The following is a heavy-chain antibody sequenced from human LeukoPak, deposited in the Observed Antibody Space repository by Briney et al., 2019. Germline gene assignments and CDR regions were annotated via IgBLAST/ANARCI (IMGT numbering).Heavy chain of an antibody. CDR2: INPSGST. V-gene: IGHV4-34*01. Sequence: PSETLSLTCAVYGGSFSGYHWTWIRQSPGKGLEWIGDINPSGSTYYNPSLKSRVTISVDTSKNQFSLKLSSVTAADTAVYYCARPYYYDSRIDPWGQGTLVTVSS. CDR3: ARPYYYDSRIDP. D-gene: IGHD3-22*01. J-gene: IGHJ5*02. CDR1: GGSFSGYH.